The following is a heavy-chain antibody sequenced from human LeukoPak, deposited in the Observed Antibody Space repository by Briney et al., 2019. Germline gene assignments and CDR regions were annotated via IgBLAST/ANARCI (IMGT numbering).Heavy chain of an antibody. D-gene: IGHD3-22*01. CDR2: IYYSGST. V-gene: IGHV4-59*08. CDR1: GGSISSYY. CDR3: ARHYYDSSGYSQVDAFDI. Sequence: PSETLSLTCTVSGGSISSYYWSWIRQPPGKGLEWIGYIYYSGSTNYNPSLKSRVTISVDTSKNQFSLKLSSVTAADTAVYYCARHYYDSSGYSQVDAFDIWGQGTMVTVSS. J-gene: IGHJ3*02.